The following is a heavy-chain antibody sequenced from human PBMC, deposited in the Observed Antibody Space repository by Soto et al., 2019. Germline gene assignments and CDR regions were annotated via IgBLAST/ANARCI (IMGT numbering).Heavy chain of an antibody. Sequence: QVQLQESAPGLVKPSETLSLTCIVSGDSVTSGSYYWTWLRQPPGKGLEWIGYTSYTGRTKYNPSLQSRVTISVDTSKNDFSLNLSSVTAADTAVYFCAREWGLLPYYVMNVWGHGTAVTVSS. V-gene: IGHV4-61*03. CDR1: GDSVTSGSYY. CDR2: TSYTGRT. J-gene: IGHJ6*02. CDR3: AREWGLLPYYVMNV. D-gene: IGHD7-27*01.